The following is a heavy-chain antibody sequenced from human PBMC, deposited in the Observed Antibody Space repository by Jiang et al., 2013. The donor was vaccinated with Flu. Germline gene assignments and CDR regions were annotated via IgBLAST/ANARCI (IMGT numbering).Heavy chain of an antibody. J-gene: IGHJ6*02. CDR2: IYYSGST. Sequence: SLTCTVSGGSISSSSYYWGWIRQPPGKGLEWIGYIYYSGSTYYNPSLKSRVTISVDTSKNQFSLKLSSVTAADTAVYYCASQNYDFWSGYQIRKDYYYYGMDVWGQGTTVTVSS. CDR3: ASQNYDFWSGYQIRKDYYYYGMDV. CDR1: GGSISSSSYY. D-gene: IGHD3-3*01. V-gene: IGHV4-31*03.